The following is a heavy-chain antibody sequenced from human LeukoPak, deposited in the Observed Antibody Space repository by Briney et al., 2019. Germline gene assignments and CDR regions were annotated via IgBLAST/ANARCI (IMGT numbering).Heavy chain of an antibody. J-gene: IGHJ4*02. Sequence: SVKVSCKASGGTFSSYAISWVRQAPGQGLEWMGGIIPIFGTANYAQKFQGRVTITADESTSTAYMELSSLRSEDTAVYYCARSWYSGSYHEYYFDYWGQGTLVTVSS. V-gene: IGHV1-69*13. CDR1: GGTFSSYA. D-gene: IGHD1-26*01. CDR3: ARSWYSGSYHEYYFDY. CDR2: IIPIFGTA.